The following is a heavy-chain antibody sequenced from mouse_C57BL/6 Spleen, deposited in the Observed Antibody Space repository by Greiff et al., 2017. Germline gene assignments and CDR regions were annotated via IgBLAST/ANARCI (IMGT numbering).Heavy chain of an antibody. CDR1: GYTFTSYW. J-gene: IGHJ4*01. CDR2: IHPNSGST. CDR3: SRGIITTVVSYAMDY. D-gene: IGHD1-1*01. V-gene: IGHV1-64*01. Sequence: QVQLQQPGAELVKPGASVKLSCKASGYTFTSYWMHWVKQRPGQGLEWIGMIHPNSGSTNYNEKFKSKATLTVDQSSSTAYMHLSRLTSEDSAVYYCSRGIITTVVSYAMDYWGQGTSVTVSS.